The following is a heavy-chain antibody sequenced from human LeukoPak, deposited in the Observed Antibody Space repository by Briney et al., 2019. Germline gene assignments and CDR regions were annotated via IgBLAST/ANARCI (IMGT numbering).Heavy chain of an antibody. CDR3: ARARSGLYFDY. CDR2: INSDGSGT. J-gene: IGHJ4*02. Sequence: TGGSLRLSCAASGFPFSDYWIHWLRQAPGKGLVWVSRINSDGSGTTYADSVKGRFTISRDNAKNTLYLQMNSLRAEDTAVYYCARARSGLYFDYWGQGTLVTVSS. V-gene: IGHV3-74*03. D-gene: IGHD3-22*01. CDR1: GFPFSDYW.